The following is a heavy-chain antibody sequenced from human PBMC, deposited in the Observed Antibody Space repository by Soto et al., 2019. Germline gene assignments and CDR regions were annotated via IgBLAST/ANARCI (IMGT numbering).Heavy chain of an antibody. J-gene: IGHJ4*02. CDR2: MNPNSGNT. D-gene: IGHD2-15*01. CDR3: ARERSGYFDY. V-gene: IGHV1-8*01. CDR1: GYTFTSYD. Sequence: QVQLVQSGAEVKKPGASVKVSCKASGYTFTSYDINWVRQATGQGLEWMGWMNPNSGNTGYAQKLQGRVTMTRNTSTSTAYVAMSSLSSEDTAVYYCARERSGYFDYWGQGTQVTVSS.